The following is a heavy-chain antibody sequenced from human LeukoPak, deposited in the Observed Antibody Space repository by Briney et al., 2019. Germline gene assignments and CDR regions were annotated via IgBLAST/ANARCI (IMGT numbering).Heavy chain of an antibody. Sequence: PSETLSLTCTVSGGSISPYYWTWIRQPAGKGLEWIGRIYTSGSTNYNPSLNSRVTMSVDTSKNQFSLKLSSVTAADTAVYYCARVTVVRGAPDYYFDYWGQGTLVTVSS. V-gene: IGHV4-4*07. D-gene: IGHD3-10*01. J-gene: IGHJ4*02. CDR3: ARVTVVRGAPDYYFDY. CDR2: IYTSGST. CDR1: GGSISPYY.